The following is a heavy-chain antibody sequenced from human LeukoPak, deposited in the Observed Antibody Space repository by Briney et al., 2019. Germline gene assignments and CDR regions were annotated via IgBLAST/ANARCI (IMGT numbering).Heavy chain of an antibody. CDR3: ARVQSRISVGYYFDY. J-gene: IGHJ4*02. CDR2: INHSGST. D-gene: IGHD1-26*01. V-gene: IGHV4-34*01. Sequence: SETLSLTCAVYGGSFSGYYWSWIRQPPGKGLEWIGEINHSGSTNYNPSLKSRVTISVDTSKNQFPLKLSSVTAADTAVYYCARVQSRISVGYYFDYWGQGTLVTVSS. CDR1: GGSFSGYY.